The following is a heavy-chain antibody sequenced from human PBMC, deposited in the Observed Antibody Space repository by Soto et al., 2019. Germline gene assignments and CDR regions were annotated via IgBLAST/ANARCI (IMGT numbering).Heavy chain of an antibody. D-gene: IGHD3-3*01. V-gene: IGHV3-23*01. Sequence: PGGSLRLSCAASGFTFSSYAMSWVRQAPGKGLEWVSAISGSGGSTYYADPVKGRFTISRDNAKDSLSLQMNSLRGEDTAFYYCARDVGPVTIFGEALSGYFDFWGQGTLVTVSS. CDR2: ISGSGGST. J-gene: IGHJ4*02. CDR1: GFTFSSYA. CDR3: ARDVGPVTIFGEALSGYFDF.